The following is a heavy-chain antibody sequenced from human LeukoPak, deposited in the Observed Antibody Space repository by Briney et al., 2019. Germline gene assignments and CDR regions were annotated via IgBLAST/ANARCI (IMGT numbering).Heavy chain of an antibody. CDR2: IYYSGST. CDR1: GVSISSSSYC. Sequence: SETLSLTCTVSGVSISSSSYCWGWLRQATGKGLEWIVSIYYSGSTYYNPSLKSRVTISVDTSKNQFSLKLSSVTAADTAVYYCARQETTVVTNWFDPWGQGTLVTVSS. D-gene: IGHD4-23*01. CDR3: ARQETTVVTNWFDP. V-gene: IGHV4-39*01. J-gene: IGHJ5*02.